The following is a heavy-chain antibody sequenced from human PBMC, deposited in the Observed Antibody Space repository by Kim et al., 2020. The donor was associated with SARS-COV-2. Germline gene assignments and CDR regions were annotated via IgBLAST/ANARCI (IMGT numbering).Heavy chain of an antibody. V-gene: IGHV4-30-2*04. CDR2: ST. J-gene: IGHJ4*02. Sequence: STYYNPSLKSRVTISVDTYNNQFSLKLSSVTAADTAVYYCARVDSSGFDYWGQGTLVTVSS. D-gene: IGHD6-19*01. CDR3: ARVDSSGFDY.